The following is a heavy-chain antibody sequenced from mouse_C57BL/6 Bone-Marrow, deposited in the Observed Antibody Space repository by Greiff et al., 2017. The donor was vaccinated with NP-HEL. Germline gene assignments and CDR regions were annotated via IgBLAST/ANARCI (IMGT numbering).Heavy chain of an antibody. J-gene: IGHJ2*01. Sequence: VPLQQSGAELARPGASVKLSCKASGYTFTSYGISWVKHRPGPGLEWVGEVYPRSGNTYYNEKFKGKATLTADKSSSTAYMELRSLTSEDAAVYFCARGYFDYWGQGTTLTVSS. CDR3: ARGYFDY. CDR2: VYPRSGNT. V-gene: IGHV1-81*01. CDR1: GYTFTSYG.